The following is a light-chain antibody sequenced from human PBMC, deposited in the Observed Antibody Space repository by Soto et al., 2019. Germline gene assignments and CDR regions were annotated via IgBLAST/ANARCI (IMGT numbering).Light chain of an antibody. V-gene: IGKV3D-20*02. CDR1: QSVSSSY. CDR3: HQRSQ. Sequence: EIVLTQSPCTLSLSPGERATLSCRASQSVSSSYLAWYQQKPGPAPRLLIYGASSRATGIPDRFSGSWSGTDFTLTISSVEPEDFAMYYCHQRSQFGQGTRLEI. J-gene: IGKJ5*01. CDR2: GAS.